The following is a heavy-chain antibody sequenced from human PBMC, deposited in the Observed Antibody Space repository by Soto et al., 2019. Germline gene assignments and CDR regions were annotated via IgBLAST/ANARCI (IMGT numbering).Heavy chain of an antibody. Sequence: PGGSLRLSXAASGFTFSSYAMTWVRQAPGKGLEWVSIISGSGGTTYYADSVKGRFTISRDNSKNTLYLQMNSLRAEDTAVYYCAKVNHDILTGYPYYFDYWGQGTLVTVSS. J-gene: IGHJ4*02. CDR2: ISGSGGTT. V-gene: IGHV3-23*01. CDR3: AKVNHDILTGYPYYFDY. CDR1: GFTFSSYA. D-gene: IGHD3-9*01.